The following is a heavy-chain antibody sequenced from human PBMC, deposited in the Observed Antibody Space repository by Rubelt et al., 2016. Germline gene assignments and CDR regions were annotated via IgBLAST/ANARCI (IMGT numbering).Heavy chain of an antibody. CDR2: IIPILGIA. J-gene: IGHJ4*02. CDR3: ASSDYGDYFDY. D-gene: IGHD4-17*01. Sequence: GASVKVSCKASGYTFTSYAMHWVRQAPGQGLEWMGRIIPILGIANYAQKFQGRVTITADKSTSTAYMELSSLRSEDTAVYYCASSDYGDYFDYWGQGTLVTVSS. V-gene: IGHV1-69*04. CDR1: GYTFTSYA.